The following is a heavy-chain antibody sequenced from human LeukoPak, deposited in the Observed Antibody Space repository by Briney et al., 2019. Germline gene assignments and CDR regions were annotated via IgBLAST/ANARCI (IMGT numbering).Heavy chain of an antibody. CDR2: IIPIFGTA. D-gene: IGHD3-22*01. V-gene: IGHV1-69*13. J-gene: IGHJ6*02. CDR1: GGTFSSYA. Sequence: SVKVSCTASGGTFSSYAISWVRQAPGQGLEWMGGIIPIFGTANYAQKFQGRVTITADESTSTAYMELSSLRSEDTAVYYCARDAYDSRGCYSLIYYYYYGMDVWGQGTTVTVSS. CDR3: ARDAYDSRGCYSLIYYYYYGMDV.